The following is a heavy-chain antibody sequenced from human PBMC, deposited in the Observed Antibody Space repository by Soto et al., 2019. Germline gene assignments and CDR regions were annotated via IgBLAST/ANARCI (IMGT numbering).Heavy chain of an antibody. CDR3: ARDRYYGSGTYYNFYSGMDV. CDR2: IFHSGST. D-gene: IGHD3-10*01. J-gene: IGHJ6*02. CDR1: GGSINSGDYY. V-gene: IGHV4-30-4*01. Sequence: NPSETLSLTCTVSGGSINSGDYYWTWVRQPPXKGLEWIGNIFHSGSTYYTPSLQSRVTISLDTSKNHFSLKLSSVTPADTAVYYCARDRYYGSGTYYNFYSGMDVWGQGTTVTVSS.